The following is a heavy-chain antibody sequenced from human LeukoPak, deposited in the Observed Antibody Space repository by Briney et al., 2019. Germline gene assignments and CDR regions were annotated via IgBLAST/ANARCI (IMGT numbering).Heavy chain of an antibody. V-gene: IGHV1-58*01. CDR2: IVVGSGNT. CDR3: ATDDVTTGTKTALGY. CDR1: GFTFTSSA. D-gene: IGHD1-1*01. J-gene: IGHJ4*02. Sequence: SVKVSCKASGFTFTSSAVQWVRQARGQGLEWIGWIVVGSGNTNYAQKFQERVTINRDMSTSTAYMGLSSLRSEDTAVYYCATDDVTTGTKTALGYWGQGTLVTVSS.